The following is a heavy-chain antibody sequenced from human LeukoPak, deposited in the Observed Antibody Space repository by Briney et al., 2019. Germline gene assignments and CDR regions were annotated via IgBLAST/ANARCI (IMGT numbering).Heavy chain of an antibody. V-gene: IGHV3-23*01. D-gene: IGHD6-19*01. CDR1: GFTFSTYA. Sequence: GGSLRLSCATSGFTFSTYAMSWVRQAPGKGLEWVSGISGSGASTYYADSVKGRFTISRDNSKSTLFLQMNSLRAEDTAVYYCAKDVAVAGTAIFDYWGQGTLVTVSS. J-gene: IGHJ4*02. CDR3: AKDVAVAGTAIFDY. CDR2: ISGSGAST.